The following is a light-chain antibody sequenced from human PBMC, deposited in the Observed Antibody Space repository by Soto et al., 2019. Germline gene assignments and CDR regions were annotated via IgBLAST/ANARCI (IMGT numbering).Light chain of an antibody. CDR3: MQGTHLPIT. J-gene: IGKJ5*01. V-gene: IGKV2-30*02. CDR2: KVS. Sequence: DVVMTQSPLSLPVTLGQPASISCRSNQSLVHSDGIAYFSWFQQRPGRTPRRLIYKVSNRDSGVPARCSGSGSGTDFALKISRVEAEDVGVYYCMQGTHLPITFGQGTRLEIK. CDR1: QSLVHSDGIAY.